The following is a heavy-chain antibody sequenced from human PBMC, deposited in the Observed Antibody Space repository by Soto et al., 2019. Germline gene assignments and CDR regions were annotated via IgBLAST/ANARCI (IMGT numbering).Heavy chain of an antibody. CDR1: GFTFSSYA. CDR3: AGSYYDFWSGYENLYGMDV. J-gene: IGHJ6*02. CDR2: ISYDGSNK. D-gene: IGHD3-3*01. Sequence: QVQLVESGGGVVQPGRSLRLSCAASGFTFSSYAMHWVRQAPGKGLEWVAVISYDGSNKYYADSVKGRFTISRDNSKNTLYLQMNSLRAEDTAVYYRAGSYYDFWSGYENLYGMDVWGQGTTVTVSS. V-gene: IGHV3-30-3*01.